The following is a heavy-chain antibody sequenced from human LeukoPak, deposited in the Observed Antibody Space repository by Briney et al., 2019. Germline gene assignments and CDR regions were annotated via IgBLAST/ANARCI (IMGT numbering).Heavy chain of an antibody. CDR3: ARDRGLRGYYYYYYGMDV. Sequence: GGSLRLSCAASGFTVSSNYMGWVRQAPGKGLEWVSVIYSGGSTYYADSVKGRFTISRDNSKNTLYLQMNSLRAEDTAVYYCARDRGLRGYYYYYYGMDVWGQGTTVTVSS. J-gene: IGHJ6*02. CDR1: GFTVSSNY. CDR2: IYSGGST. D-gene: IGHD4-17*01. V-gene: IGHV3-66*01.